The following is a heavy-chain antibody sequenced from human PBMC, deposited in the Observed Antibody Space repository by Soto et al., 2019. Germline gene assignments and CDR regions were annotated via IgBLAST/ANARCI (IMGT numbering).Heavy chain of an antibody. CDR2: IYYSGST. V-gene: IGHV4-39*01. CDR3: ASCWIWELGEGDVLEI. D-gene: IGHD1-26*01. CDR1: GSSISSSSYY. J-gene: IGHJ3*02. Sequence: SETLSLTCTFSGSSISSSSYYWGWPRQPPGKGREWIGSIYYSGSTYYYPALKSRVTIAVDWSKNQCSLKLSSVTAADQAVYYCASCWIWELGEGDVLEIGGQGKMVTV.